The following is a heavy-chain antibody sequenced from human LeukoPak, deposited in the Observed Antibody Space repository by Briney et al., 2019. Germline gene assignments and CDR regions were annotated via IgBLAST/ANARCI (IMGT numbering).Heavy chain of an antibody. CDR1: GFTFSHYA. D-gene: IGHD3-3*01. CDR2: ISYDEINK. J-gene: IGHJ6*02. Sequence: PGGSLRLSCAASGFTFSHYAMHWVRQAPGKGLECVAVISYDEINKFYADSAKGRFTISRDNSRNTLYLQMNGLRGDDTALYYCAKSDGSGPTRFLEWTSNDLDVWGQGTTVIVSS. V-gene: IGHV3-30*04. CDR3: AKSDGSGPTRFLEWTSNDLDV.